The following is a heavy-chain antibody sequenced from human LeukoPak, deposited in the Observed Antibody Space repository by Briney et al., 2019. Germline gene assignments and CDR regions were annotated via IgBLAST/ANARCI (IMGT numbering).Heavy chain of an antibody. Sequence: SETLSLXCTVSGGSISSGGYCWSWIRRPPWKGLEGFGCVYYSATTYSDRARQSRLTKSVDTSMHQFCLILISVTAADTAVYYCAMYCSSNGCYTVDDYWGQGTLVTVSS. D-gene: IGHD2-2*02. J-gene: IGHJ4*02. CDR2: VYYSATT. CDR3: AMYCSSNGCYTVDDY. CDR1: GGSISSGGYC. V-gene: IGHV4-30-4*08.